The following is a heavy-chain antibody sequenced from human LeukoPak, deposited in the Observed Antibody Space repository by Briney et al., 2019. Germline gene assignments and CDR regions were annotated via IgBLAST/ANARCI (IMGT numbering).Heavy chain of an antibody. CDR1: GFTFSSYS. Sequence: QPGVSLRLFCAASGFTFSSYSMNWARQAPGKGLEGGSYISSSSSTIYYADSVKGRFTNPRDNDKNSLYLQMNRLRDEDTAVYYYAREGGMYYYDSSGYYAFDYWGQGTLVTVSS. CDR3: AREGGMYYYDSSGYYAFDY. CDR2: ISSSSSTI. J-gene: IGHJ4*02. V-gene: IGHV3-48*02. D-gene: IGHD3-22*01.